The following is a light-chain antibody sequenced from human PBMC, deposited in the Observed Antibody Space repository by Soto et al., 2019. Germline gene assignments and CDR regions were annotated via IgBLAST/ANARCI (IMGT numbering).Light chain of an antibody. CDR2: LNSDGSH. CDR1: SGHSSYA. V-gene: IGLV4-69*01. J-gene: IGLJ1*01. Sequence: QPVLTQSPSASASLGASVKLTCTLSSGHSSYAIAWHQQQPEKGPRYLMKLNSDGSHSKGDGIPDRFSGSSSGAERYLTISSLQSEDEADYYCQTWGTGLLGTGTKVTVL. CDR3: QTWGTGL.